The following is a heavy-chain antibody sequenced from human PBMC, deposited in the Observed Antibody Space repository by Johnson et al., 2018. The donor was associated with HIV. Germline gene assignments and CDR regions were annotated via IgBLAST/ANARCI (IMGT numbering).Heavy chain of an antibody. CDR1: GFTVSSNY. Sequence: VQLVESGGSVVRPGGSLRLSCAASGFTVSSNYMSWVRQAPGKGLEWVSVIYSGGSTYYADSVKGRFTISRDNSKNTLYLQMNSLRAEDTAVYYCAKEVTPGAFTMIEVVGAFDIWGQGTMVTVSS. CDR2: IYSGGST. CDR3: AKEVTPGAFTMIEVVGAFDI. D-gene: IGHD3-22*01. V-gene: IGHV3-66*01. J-gene: IGHJ3*02.